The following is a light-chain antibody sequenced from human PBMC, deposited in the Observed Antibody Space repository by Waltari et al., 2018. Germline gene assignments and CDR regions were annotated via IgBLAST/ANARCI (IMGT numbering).Light chain of an antibody. CDR3: QQYNSYSWT. V-gene: IGKV1-5*03. CDR1: QSISSW. J-gene: IGKJ1*01. CDR2: KAS. Sequence: DIQMTQSPSTLSASVGDRVTITCRASQSISSWLAWYQQKPGKAPKLLIYKASSLESGVPSRFSGRGSGTEFTLTISSLQPDDFVTYYCQQYNSYSWTFGQGTKVEIK.